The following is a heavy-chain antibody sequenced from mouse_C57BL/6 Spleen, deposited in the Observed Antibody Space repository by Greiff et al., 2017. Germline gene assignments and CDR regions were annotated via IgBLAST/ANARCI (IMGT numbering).Heavy chain of an antibody. Sequence: EVKVVESEGGLVQPGSSMKLSCTASGFTFSDYYMAWVRQVPEKGLEWVANINYDGSSTYYLDSLKSRFIISRDNAKNILYLQMSSLKSEDTATYYCARDTAQATYDYWGQGTTLTVSS. J-gene: IGHJ2*01. CDR2: INYDGSST. D-gene: IGHD3-2*02. CDR1: GFTFSDYY. CDR3: ARDTAQATYDY. V-gene: IGHV5-16*01.